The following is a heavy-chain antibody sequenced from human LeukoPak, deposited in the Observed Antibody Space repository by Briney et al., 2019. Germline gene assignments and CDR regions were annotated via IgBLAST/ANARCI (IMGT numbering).Heavy chain of an antibody. J-gene: IGHJ4*02. CDR2: INHSGST. D-gene: IGHD6-13*01. Sequence: PSETLSLTCAVYGGSFSGYYWSWIRQPPGKGLEWIGEINHSGSTNYNPSLKSRVTISVDTSKNQFSLKLSSVTAADTAVYYCATGGIAAALSWPYWGQGTLVTVSS. V-gene: IGHV4-34*01. CDR3: ATGGIAAALSWPY. CDR1: GGSFSGYY.